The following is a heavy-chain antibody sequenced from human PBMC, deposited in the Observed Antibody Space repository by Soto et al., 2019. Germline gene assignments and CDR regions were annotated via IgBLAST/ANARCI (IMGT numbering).Heavy chain of an antibody. D-gene: IGHD4-17*01. J-gene: IGHJ4*02. CDR2: IYYSGST. V-gene: IGHV4-31*02. Sequence: DLEWIGYIYYSGSTYYNPSLKSRVNISIDTSKNQFSLNLSSVTAADTAVYYCARETTPRYFDYGGQGTLVTVSS. CDR3: ARETTPRYFDY.